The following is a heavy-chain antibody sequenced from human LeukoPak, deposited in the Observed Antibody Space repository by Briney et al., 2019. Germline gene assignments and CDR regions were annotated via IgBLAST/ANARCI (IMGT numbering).Heavy chain of an antibody. J-gene: IGHJ4*02. D-gene: IGHD1-26*01. CDR2: IGSSDSTT. Sequence: GGSLRLSCVASGFTFSSYEMNWVRQAPGKGLEWLSYIGSSDSTTHYADSVKGRFTISRDNSKNTLYLQMNSLRAEDTAVYYCAKVVLVGAIFGPGYWGQGTLVTVSS. CDR1: GFTFSSYE. V-gene: IGHV3-48*03. CDR3: AKVVLVGAIFGPGY.